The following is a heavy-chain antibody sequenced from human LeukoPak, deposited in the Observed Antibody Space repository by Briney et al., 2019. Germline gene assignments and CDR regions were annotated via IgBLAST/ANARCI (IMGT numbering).Heavy chain of an antibody. CDR2: INHSGST. D-gene: IGHD3-10*01. V-gene: IGHV4-34*01. CDR3: ARAAMVRGVFYYYYMDV. Sequence: PSETLSLTCAVYGGSFSGYYWSWIRQPPGKGLEWIGEINHSGSTNYNPSLKSRVTISVDTSKNQFSLKLGSVTAADTAVYYCARAAMVRGVFYYYYMDVRGKGTTVTVSS. J-gene: IGHJ6*03. CDR1: GGSFSGYY.